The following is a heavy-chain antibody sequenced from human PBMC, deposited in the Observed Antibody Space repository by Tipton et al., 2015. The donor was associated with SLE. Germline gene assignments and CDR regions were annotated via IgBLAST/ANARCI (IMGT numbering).Heavy chain of an antibody. CDR1: GGSISSYY. Sequence: TLSLTCTVSGGSISSYYWSWIRQPPGKGLEWIGYIYYSGSTNYNPSLKSRVTVPVDTSKNQFSLKLSSVTAADTAVYYCARGGWDREWYFDLWGRGTLVTVSS. CDR2: IYYSGST. V-gene: IGHV4-59*01. CDR3: ARGGWDREWYFDL. D-gene: IGHD6-19*01. J-gene: IGHJ2*01.